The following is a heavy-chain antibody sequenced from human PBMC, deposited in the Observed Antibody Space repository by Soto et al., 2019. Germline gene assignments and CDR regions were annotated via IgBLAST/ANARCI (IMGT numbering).Heavy chain of an antibody. V-gene: IGHV3-23*01. CDR3: AKRRGAGGHFDY. D-gene: IGHD2-15*01. Sequence: GGSLRLSCGAFGFTFSSYAMRWVRQGPGKGLEWVAVVSIGGSTHYADSVRGRFTISRDNSKNTLSLQMNSLTAEDTAVYFCAKRRGAGGHFDYWGQGALVTVSS. CDR2: VSIGGST. J-gene: IGHJ4*02. CDR1: GFTFSSYA.